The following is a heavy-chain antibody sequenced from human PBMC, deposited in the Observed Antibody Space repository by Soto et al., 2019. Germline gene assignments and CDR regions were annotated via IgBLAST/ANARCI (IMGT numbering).Heavy chain of an antibody. V-gene: IGHV3-15*01. CDR3: TTAPVAGTTLADY. J-gene: IGHJ4*02. CDR2: IKSKTDGGTT. CDR1: GFTFSNAW. D-gene: IGHD6-19*01. Sequence: GGSLRLSCAASGFTFSNAWMSWVRQAPGKGLEWVGRIKSKTDGGTTDYAAPVKGRFTISRDDSKNTLYLQMNSLKTEDTAVYYCTTAPVAGTTLADYWGQGTLVTVSS.